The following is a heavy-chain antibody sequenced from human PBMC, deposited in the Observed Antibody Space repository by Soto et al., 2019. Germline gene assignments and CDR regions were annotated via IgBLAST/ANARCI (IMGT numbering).Heavy chain of an antibody. J-gene: IGHJ6*02. CDR3: AQAHPSGWSSYYYSGLDV. CDR2: INNNGGIT. CDR1: GFTFSNSA. D-gene: IGHD6-19*01. Sequence: EVQLLESGGDLAQPGGSLRLSCAASGFTFSNSAMSWVRQAPGKGLEWVSGINNNGGITHYADSVKGRCTISRDNSKNTLYLQINSLRAEDTAVYYCAQAHPSGWSSYYYSGLDVWGQGTTVTVSS. V-gene: IGHV3-23*01.